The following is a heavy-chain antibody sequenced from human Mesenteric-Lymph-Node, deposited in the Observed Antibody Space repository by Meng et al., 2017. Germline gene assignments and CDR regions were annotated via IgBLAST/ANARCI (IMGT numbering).Heavy chain of an antibody. V-gene: IGHV3-30*04. J-gene: IGHJ4*02. CDR1: GFTFSSYA. CDR3: ARDQRPLVGATVPYFDY. D-gene: IGHD1-26*01. Sequence: GESLKISCAASGFTFSSYAMHWVRQAPGKGLEWVAVISYDGSNKYYADSVKGRFTISRDNSKNTLYLQMNSLRAEDTAVYYCARDQRPLVGATVPYFDYWGQGTLVTVSS. CDR2: ISYDGSNK.